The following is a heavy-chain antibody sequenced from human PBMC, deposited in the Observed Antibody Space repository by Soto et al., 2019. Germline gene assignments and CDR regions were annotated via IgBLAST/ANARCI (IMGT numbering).Heavy chain of an antibody. CDR1: GFTFSSYG. CDR2: IWYDGSNK. Sequence: GGSLRLSCAASGFTFSSYGMHWVRQAPGKGLEWVAVIWYDGSNKYYADSVKGRFTISRDNSKNTPYLQMNSLRAEDTAVYYCARYWSSTSCYAADAFDIWGQGTMVTVSS. J-gene: IGHJ3*02. D-gene: IGHD2-2*01. V-gene: IGHV3-33*01. CDR3: ARYWSSTSCYAADAFDI.